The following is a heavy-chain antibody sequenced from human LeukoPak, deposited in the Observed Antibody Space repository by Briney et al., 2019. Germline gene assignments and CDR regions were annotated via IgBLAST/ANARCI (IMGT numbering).Heavy chain of an antibody. Sequence: SETLSLTCTVSGGSISSGGYYWSWIRQHPGKGLEWIGYIYYSGSTYYNPSLKSRVTISVDTSKNQFSLKLSSVTAADTAVYYCARENRGRNYYDSSGYPVGNFDYWGQGTLVTVSS. J-gene: IGHJ4*02. V-gene: IGHV4-31*03. D-gene: IGHD3-22*01. CDR2: IYYSGST. CDR3: ARENRGRNYYDSSGYPVGNFDY. CDR1: GGSISSGGYY.